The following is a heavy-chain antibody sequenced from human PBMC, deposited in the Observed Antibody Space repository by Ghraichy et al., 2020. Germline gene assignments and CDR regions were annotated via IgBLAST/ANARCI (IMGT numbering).Heavy chain of an antibody. V-gene: IGHV3-69-1*01. CDR2: ISSSSTI. J-gene: IGHJ3*02. Sequence: GGSLRLSCAASGFTFSDYYMNWVRQAPGKGLEWVSSISSSSTIYYADSVKGRFTISRDNAKNSLYLQMNSLRAEDTAVYYCARVWSADEYSSSSYAFDIWGQGTMVTVSS. CDR3: ARVWSADEYSSSSYAFDI. D-gene: IGHD6-6*01. CDR1: GFTFSDYY.